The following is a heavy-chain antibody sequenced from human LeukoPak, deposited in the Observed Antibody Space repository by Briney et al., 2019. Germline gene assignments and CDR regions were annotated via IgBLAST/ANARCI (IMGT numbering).Heavy chain of an antibody. CDR3: ARRGSSNNWYSNGMDV. Sequence: GGSLRLSCAASGFTFSTYWMSWVRQAPGKGLEWVANVKHDGSETYYVDSVKGRFTISRDNAKNSLYLQMNSLRAEDTAVYYCARRGSSNNWYSNGMDVWGQGTTVTVSS. CDR2: VKHDGSET. D-gene: IGHD1-1*01. V-gene: IGHV3-7*01. CDR1: GFTFSTYW. J-gene: IGHJ6*02.